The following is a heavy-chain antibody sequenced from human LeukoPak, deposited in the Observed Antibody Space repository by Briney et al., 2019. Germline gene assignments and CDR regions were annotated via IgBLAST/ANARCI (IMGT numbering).Heavy chain of an antibody. Sequence: GGSLRLSCVASGFTFVSHWMTWVRQAPGKGLEWVAVISYDGSDKYYADSVKGRFTISRDNSKSTLSLQMNSLRAEDTAIYYCATYRQVLLPFESWGQGTLVTVSS. CDR1: GFTFVSHW. D-gene: IGHD2-8*02. CDR2: ISYDGSDK. V-gene: IGHV3-30*03. J-gene: IGHJ4*02. CDR3: ATYRQVLLPFES.